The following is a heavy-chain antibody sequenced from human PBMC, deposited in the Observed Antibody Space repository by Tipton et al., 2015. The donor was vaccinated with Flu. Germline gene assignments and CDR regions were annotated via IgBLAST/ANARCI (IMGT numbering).Heavy chain of an antibody. J-gene: IGHJ4*02. CDR3: AKDMVAYCGGDCYSIDY. CDR1: GFTFDDYA. Sequence: RSLRLSCAASGFTFDDYAMHWVRQAPGKGLEWVSGISWNSGSIGYADSVKGRFTISRDNAKNSLYLQMNSLRAEDTALYYCAKDMVAYCGGDCYSIDYWGQGTLVTVSS. CDR2: ISWNSGSI. V-gene: IGHV3-9*01. D-gene: IGHD2-21*01.